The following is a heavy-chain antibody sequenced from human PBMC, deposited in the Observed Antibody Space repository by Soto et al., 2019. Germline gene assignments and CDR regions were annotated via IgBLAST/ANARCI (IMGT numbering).Heavy chain of an antibody. CDR1: GGSISSYY. Sequence: WKSLSLTCTVSGGSISSYYWSWIRQPPGKGLEWIGYIYYSGSTNYNPSLKSRVTTSVDTSKNQFSLKLTSVTAADTAVYYCARDKITGLFDYWGQGTLVTVSS. CDR3: ARDKITGLFDY. V-gene: IGHV4-59*12. J-gene: IGHJ4*02. D-gene: IGHD2-8*02. CDR2: IYYSGST.